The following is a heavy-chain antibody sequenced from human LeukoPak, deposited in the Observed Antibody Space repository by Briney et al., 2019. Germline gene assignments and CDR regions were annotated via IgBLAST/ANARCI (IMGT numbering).Heavy chain of an antibody. J-gene: IGHJ5*02. CDR2: IIPILGIA. CDR3: ASGSGSSSWWNWFDP. Sequence: GASVKVSCKASGGTFSSYAISWVRQAPGQGLEWMGRIIPILGIANYAQKFQGRVTITADKSTSTAYMELSSLRSEDTAVYYCASGSGSSSWWNWFDPWGQGTLVTVSS. D-gene: IGHD6-6*01. CDR1: GGTFSSYA. V-gene: IGHV1-69*04.